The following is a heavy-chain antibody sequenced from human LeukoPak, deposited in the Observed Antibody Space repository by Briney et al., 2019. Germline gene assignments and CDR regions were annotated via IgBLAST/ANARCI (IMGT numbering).Heavy chain of an antibody. V-gene: IGHV3-74*01. CDR2: INSEGSST. CDR3: AREFRVVPDI. D-gene: IGHD3-10*01. J-gene: IGHJ3*02. CDR1: EFSFSAYD. Sequence: PGGSLRLSCAASEFSFSAYDMNWVRKGPGKGLVWVSRINSEGSSTIYADSVKGRFTISSDTAKQTLYLQMNRLRAEDTAVYSCAREFRVVPDIWGQGTMVTVSS.